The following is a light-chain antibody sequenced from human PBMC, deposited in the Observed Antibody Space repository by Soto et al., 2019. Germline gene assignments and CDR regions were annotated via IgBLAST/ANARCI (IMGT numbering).Light chain of an antibody. CDR1: SSDVGGYNY. Sequence: QSALTQPASVSGSPGQSITISCTGTSSDVGGYNYVSWYQQHPGKAPKLVIYDVNNRPSGVSNRFSGSKSGNTASLTISGLQAEDEADFYCSSYSSSSPLVVFGGGTKLTVL. J-gene: IGLJ3*02. V-gene: IGLV2-14*03. CDR3: SSYSSSSPLVV. CDR2: DVN.